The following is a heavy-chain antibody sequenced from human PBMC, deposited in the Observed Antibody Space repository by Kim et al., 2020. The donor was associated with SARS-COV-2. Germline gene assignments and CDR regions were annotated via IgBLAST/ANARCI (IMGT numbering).Heavy chain of an antibody. V-gene: IGHV3-30*04. J-gene: IGHJ4*02. CDR2: ISYDGSNK. CDR3: ARDLGGYLDY. D-gene: IGHD2-15*01. Sequence: GGSLILSCAASGFTFSSYAMHWVRQAPGKGLEWVAVISYDGSNKYYADSVKGRFTISRDNSKNTLYLQMNSLRAEDTAVYYCARDLGGYLDYWGQGTLVT. CDR1: GFTFSSYA.